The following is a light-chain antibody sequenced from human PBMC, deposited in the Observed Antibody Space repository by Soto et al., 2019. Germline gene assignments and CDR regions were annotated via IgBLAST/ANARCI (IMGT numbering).Light chain of an antibody. Sequence: QSALTQPASVSGSPGQSITISCTGTSSDVGGYNYVSWYQQHPGKAPKLMIYDVSNRPSGVSNRFSGSNSGNTASLTISGLQAEDEADYYCSSYTSSSTYVFGTGTQLTVL. CDR3: SSYTSSSTYV. CDR1: SSDVGGYNY. J-gene: IGLJ1*01. V-gene: IGLV2-14*01. CDR2: DVS.